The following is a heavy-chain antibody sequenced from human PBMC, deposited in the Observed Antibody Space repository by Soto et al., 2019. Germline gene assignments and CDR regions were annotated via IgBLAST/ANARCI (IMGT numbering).Heavy chain of an antibody. V-gene: IGHV1-18*01. D-gene: IGHD2-15*01. CDR2: ITPSNGDT. CDR1: ADTFANYG. J-gene: IGHJ4*02. CDR3: ARLAPCSGGNCYSRPLDS. Sequence: QAQLLQSGAEAKKPGASVKVSCKASADTFANYGISWVRQAPGQGPEWMGWITPSNGDTNYAQKFQGRVIMTTDTSTSTAYMEVRSLRSDDTAVYYCARLAPCSGGNCYSRPLDSWGQGTLVTVSS.